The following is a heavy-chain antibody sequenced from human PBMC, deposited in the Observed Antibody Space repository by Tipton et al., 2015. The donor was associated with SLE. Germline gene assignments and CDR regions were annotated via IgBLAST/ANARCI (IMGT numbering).Heavy chain of an antibody. J-gene: IGHJ4*02. Sequence: TLSLTCTVSGGSISSHYWSWIRQPQGKGLEWIGYISYSGSTNYNPSLKSRVTISVDTSKNQFSLKLSSVTAADTAVYYCARGIAAAGVIFDYWGQGTLVTVSS. CDR1: GGSISSHY. CDR2: ISYSGST. D-gene: IGHD6-13*01. CDR3: ARGIAAAGVIFDY. V-gene: IGHV4-59*11.